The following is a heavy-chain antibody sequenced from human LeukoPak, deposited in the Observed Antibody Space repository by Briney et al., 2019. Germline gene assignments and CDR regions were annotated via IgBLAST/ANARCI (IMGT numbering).Heavy chain of an antibody. Sequence: GGSLRLSCAASGFTFDDYAMHWVRQAPGQGLEWVSGISWNSGSIGYADSVKGRFTISRDNAKNSLYLQMNSLRAEDTALYYCAKGRDKYQLLSKNWFDPWGQGTLVTVSS. J-gene: IGHJ5*02. V-gene: IGHV3-9*01. CDR1: GFTFDDYA. CDR3: AKGRDKYQLLSKNWFDP. CDR2: ISWNSGSI. D-gene: IGHD2-2*01.